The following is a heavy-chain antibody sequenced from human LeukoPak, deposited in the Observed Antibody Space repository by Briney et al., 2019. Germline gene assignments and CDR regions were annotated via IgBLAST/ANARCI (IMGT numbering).Heavy chain of an antibody. D-gene: IGHD2-15*01. V-gene: IGHV4-59*01. Sequence: SETLPLTCTVSGGSISSYYWSWIRQPPGKGLGWIGYIYYSGSTNYNPSLKSRVTISVDTSKNQFSLKLSSVTAADTAVYYCARSAPYCSGGSCYHYWGQGTLVTVSS. J-gene: IGHJ4*02. CDR2: IYYSGST. CDR1: GGSISSYY. CDR3: ARSAPYCSGGSCYHY.